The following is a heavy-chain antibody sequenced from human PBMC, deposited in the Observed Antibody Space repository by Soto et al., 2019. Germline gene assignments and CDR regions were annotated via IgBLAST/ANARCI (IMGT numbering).Heavy chain of an antibody. J-gene: IGHJ4*02. V-gene: IGHV4-31*03. CDR3: AKSSVRGIKHS. CDR2: IYFSGCA. D-gene: IGHD3-10*01. CDR1: GDSLSRGGYY. Sequence: QVQLQESGPGLVKPSQNLSLTCTVSGDSLSRGGYYWSWIRQHPGKGMEWIGYIYFSGCAYYIQSLKSRVSMSIDTSKNQFSLRLTSLTAADTAVYYCAKSSVRGIKHSWGQGTLAIVSS.